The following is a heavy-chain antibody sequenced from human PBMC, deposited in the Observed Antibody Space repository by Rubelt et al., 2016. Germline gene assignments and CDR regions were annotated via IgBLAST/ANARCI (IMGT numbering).Heavy chain of an antibody. CDR3: AREQQLVGGWFDP. CDR2: IIPILGIA. Sequence: QVQLVQSGAEVKKPGSSVKVSCKASGGTFSSYAISWVRQAPGQGLEWMGRIIPILGIANYAQKFQGRVTITADKATGTAYMGLSSLGSEDTAVYYCAREQQLVGGWFDPWGQGTLVTVSS. D-gene: IGHD6-13*01. V-gene: IGHV1-69*04. CDR1: GGTFSSYA. J-gene: IGHJ5*02.